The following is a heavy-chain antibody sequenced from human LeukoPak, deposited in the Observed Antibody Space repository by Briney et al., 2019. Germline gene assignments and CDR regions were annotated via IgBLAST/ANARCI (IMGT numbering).Heavy chain of an antibody. D-gene: IGHD6-19*01. V-gene: IGHV3-33*06. Sequence: GGSLRLSCAASGFTFSSYGMHWVRQAPGKGLEWVAVIWYDGSNKYYADSVKGRFTISRDNSKNTLYLQMNSLRDDDTAVYYCAKKRSSGPGDFDLWGRGTLVTVSS. CDR3: AKKRSSGPGDFDL. CDR2: IWYDGSNK. J-gene: IGHJ2*01. CDR1: GFTFSSYG.